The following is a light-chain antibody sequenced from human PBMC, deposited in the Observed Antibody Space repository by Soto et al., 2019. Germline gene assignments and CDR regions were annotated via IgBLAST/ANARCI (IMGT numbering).Light chain of an antibody. CDR2: EVS. CDR3: SSYAGSNTVL. CDR1: SSDVGGYNC. V-gene: IGLV2-8*01. J-gene: IGLJ2*01. Sequence: SVLTQPPSASGSPGQSVTISCTGTSSDVGGYNCVSWYQQHPGKAPKLMIYEVSKRPSGVPDRFSGSKSGNTASLTVSGLQAEDEADYYCSSYAGSNTVLFGGGTKLTVL.